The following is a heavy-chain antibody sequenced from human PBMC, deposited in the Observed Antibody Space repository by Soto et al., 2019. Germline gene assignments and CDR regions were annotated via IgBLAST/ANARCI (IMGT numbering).Heavy chain of an antibody. CDR2: ISAYNGNT. J-gene: IGHJ4*02. CDR1: GYTFTSYG. CDR3: ARDRFRGCCSGGSCHKFDY. D-gene: IGHD2-15*01. Sequence: GASVKVSCKASGYTFTSYGISWVRQAPGQGLEWMGWISAYNGNTNYAQKLQGRVTMTTDTSTSTAYMELRSLRSDDTAVYYCARDRFRGCCSGGSCHKFDYWGQGTLVTVSS. V-gene: IGHV1-18*01.